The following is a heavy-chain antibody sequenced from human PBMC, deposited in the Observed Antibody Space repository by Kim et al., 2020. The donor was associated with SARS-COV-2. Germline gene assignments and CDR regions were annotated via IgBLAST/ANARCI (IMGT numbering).Heavy chain of an antibody. CDR2: VEDSGTT. CDR3: ARHSRWIYNSDR. Sequence: SETLSLTCTVSGDSITSPGYYWGWIRQPAGKGLEWVGNVEDSGTTYYNPSLKSRLTVSADTSKNQFSLKLTAVTAADMGLYFCARHSRWIYNSDRWGQGT. CDR1: GDSITSPGYY. J-gene: IGHJ4*02. D-gene: IGHD5-12*01. V-gene: IGHV4-39*01.